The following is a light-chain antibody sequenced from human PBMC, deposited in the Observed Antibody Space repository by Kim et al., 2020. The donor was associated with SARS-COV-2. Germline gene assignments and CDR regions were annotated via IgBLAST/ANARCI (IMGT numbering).Light chain of an antibody. V-gene: IGLV4-69*01. CDR1: SGHSSSA. Sequence: QLVLTQSPSASASLGASVKLTCTLSSGHSSSAIAWHQQQPEKGPRFLMKINSDGSHIKGDGIPDRFSGSRSGAERYLTITSLQSEDEADYYCQTWGSVTVIFGGGTQLTVL. CDR2: INSDGSH. J-gene: IGLJ2*01. CDR3: QTWGSVTVI.